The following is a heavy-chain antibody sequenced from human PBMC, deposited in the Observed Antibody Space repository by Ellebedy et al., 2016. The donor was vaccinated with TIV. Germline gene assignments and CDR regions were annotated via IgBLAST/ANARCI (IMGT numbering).Heavy chain of an antibody. CDR3: ARDLQINHYYYGMDV. V-gene: IGHV1-3*01. CDR1: GYTFTNYA. CDR2: INAGNSNT. Sequence: ASVKVSCKASGYTFTNYAMYWVRQASGQRLEWMGWINAGNSNTKYPQKSQGRVTITRDTSASTAYMELSSLRSEDTAVYYCARDLQINHYYYGMDVWGQGTTVTVSS. J-gene: IGHJ6*02.